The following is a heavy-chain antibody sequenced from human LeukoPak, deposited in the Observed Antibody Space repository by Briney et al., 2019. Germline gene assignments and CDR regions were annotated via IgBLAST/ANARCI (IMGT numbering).Heavy chain of an antibody. J-gene: IGHJ5*02. Sequence: PSETLSLTCAVSGGSISSGGYSWSWIRQPPGKGLEWIGYIYHSGSTYYNPSLKSRVTISVDRSKNQFSLKLSSVTAADTAVYYCARDRRYGDYANWFDPWGQGTLVTVSS. D-gene: IGHD4-17*01. CDR3: ARDRRYGDYANWFDP. V-gene: IGHV4-30-2*01. CDR2: IYHSGST. CDR1: GGSISSGGYS.